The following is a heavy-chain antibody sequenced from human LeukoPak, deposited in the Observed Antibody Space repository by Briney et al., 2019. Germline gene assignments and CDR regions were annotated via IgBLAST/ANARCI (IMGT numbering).Heavy chain of an antibody. J-gene: IGHJ4*02. V-gene: IGHV4-59*08. CDR2: IYYSGST. CDR1: GGSISSYY. CDR3: AIGGSYYSGDTYYFDY. Sequence: PSETLSLTCTVSGGSISSYYWSWIRQPPGKGLEWIGYIYYSGSTNYNPSLKSRVTISVDTSKNQFSLKLSSVTAADTAVYYCAIGGSYYSGDTYYFDYWGQGTLVTVSS. D-gene: IGHD1-26*01.